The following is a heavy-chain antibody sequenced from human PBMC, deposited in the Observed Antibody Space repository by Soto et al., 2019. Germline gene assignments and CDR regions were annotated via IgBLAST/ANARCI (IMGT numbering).Heavy chain of an antibody. CDR3: ARDSTDYYDSSSYCDY. V-gene: IGHV3-48*02. CDR1: GFSFSSYN. CDR2: ISGSGETI. Sequence: GGSLRLSCAASGFSFSSYNMHWVRQAPGKGLEWISYISGSGETIYYADSVKGRFTISRDNGKNSLYLQMNSLRDEDTAVYYCARDSTDYYDSSSYCDYWGQGTLVTVSS. D-gene: IGHD3-22*01. J-gene: IGHJ4*02.